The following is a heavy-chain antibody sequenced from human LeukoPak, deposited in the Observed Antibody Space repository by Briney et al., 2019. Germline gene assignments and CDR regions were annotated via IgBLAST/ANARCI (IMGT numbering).Heavy chain of an antibody. CDR3: AKTTGNGHWLIEF. D-gene: IGHD4-23*01. J-gene: IGHJ4*02. CDR2: ITGDAGST. CDR1: GFTFSSYA. Sequence: AGGSLRLSCAASGFTFSSYAMNWVRQTPGKGLEWVSFITGDAGSTSYADSVKGRFTISRDNSKNTLFLQLNCLSAEDTAVYYCAKTTGNGHWLIEFWGQGTLVTVSS. V-gene: IGHV3-23*01.